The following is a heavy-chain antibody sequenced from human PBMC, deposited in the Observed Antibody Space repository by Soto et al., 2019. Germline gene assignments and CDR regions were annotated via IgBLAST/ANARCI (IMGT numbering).Heavy chain of an antibody. CDR1: GFTFSRYW. J-gene: IGHJ4*02. V-gene: IGHV3-7*03. D-gene: IGHD6-19*01. CDR3: AREYSSGWSFLLDY. CDR2: IKLDGSEK. Sequence: VGSLRLSCAASGFTFSRYWMTWVRQAPGKGLQWVANIKLDGSEKSYVDSVKGRFTISRDNAKNSLYLQMNSLRAEDTAVYYCAREYSSGWSFLLDYWGQGTLVTVSS.